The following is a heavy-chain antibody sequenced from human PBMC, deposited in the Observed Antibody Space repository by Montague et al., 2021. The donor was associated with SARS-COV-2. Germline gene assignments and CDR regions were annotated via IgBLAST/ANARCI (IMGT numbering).Heavy chain of an antibody. J-gene: IGHJ4*02. CDR3: ARFSGYVDY. D-gene: IGHD6-19*01. CDR1: GGSISSYY. CDR2: IYYSGST. V-gene: IGHV4-59*01. Sequence: SETLSLTCTVSGGSISSYYWSWIRQPPGKGLEWIGYIYYSGSTNYNPSLKSRVTISVDTFKNQFSLKLSSVTAADTAVSYCARFSGYVDYWGQGTLVTVSS.